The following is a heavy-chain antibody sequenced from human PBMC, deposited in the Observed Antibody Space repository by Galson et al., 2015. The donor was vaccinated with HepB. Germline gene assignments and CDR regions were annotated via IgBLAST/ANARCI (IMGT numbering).Heavy chain of an antibody. V-gene: IGHV1-69-2*01. J-gene: IGHJ6*03. Sequence: VKVSCKVSGYTFTDYYMHWVQQAPGKGLEWMGLVDPEDGETIYAEKFQGRVAITADESTSTAYMELSSLRSEDTAVYYCARALKVDTAMVKYYYYYMDVWGKGTTVTVSS. D-gene: IGHD5-18*01. CDR2: VDPEDGET. CDR1: GYTFTDYY. CDR3: ARALKVDTAMVKYYYYYMDV.